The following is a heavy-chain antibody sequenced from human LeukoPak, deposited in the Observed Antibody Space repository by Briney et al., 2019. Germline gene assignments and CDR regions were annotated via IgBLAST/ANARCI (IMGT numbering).Heavy chain of an antibody. CDR2: IYPGDSDT. CDR1: GYSFTSYW. D-gene: IGHD6-19*01. Sequence: GESLKISCKVSGYSFTSYWIGWVRQMPGKGLEWMGIIYPGDSDTRYSPSFQGQVTISADKSISTAYLQWSSLKASDTAMYYCARLRPGSSGWYDSFDYWGQGTLVTVSS. CDR3: ARLRPGSSGWYDSFDY. V-gene: IGHV5-51*01. J-gene: IGHJ4*02.